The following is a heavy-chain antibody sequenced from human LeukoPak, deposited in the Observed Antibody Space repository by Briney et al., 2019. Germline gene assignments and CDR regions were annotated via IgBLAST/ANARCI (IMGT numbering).Heavy chain of an antibody. CDR2: IYYSGTT. V-gene: IGHV4-39*07. J-gene: IGHJ5*02. D-gene: IGHD5-18*01. Sequence: SETLSLTCTVSGGSISSSPYYWGWIRQPPGTGLEWLGSIYYSGTTHYSPSLESRVTILVDTSKNQFSLKLASVTAADTAIYYCAKGAGGFSYYNWFDPWGQGTLVTVSS. CDR1: GGSISSSPYY. CDR3: AKGAGGFSYYNWFDP.